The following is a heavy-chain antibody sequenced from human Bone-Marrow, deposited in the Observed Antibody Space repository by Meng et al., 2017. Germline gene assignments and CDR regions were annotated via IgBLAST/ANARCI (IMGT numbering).Heavy chain of an antibody. CDR1: GYTFTSYG. D-gene: IGHD2-2*01. V-gene: IGHV1-18*01. Sequence: ASVKVSCKASGYTFTSYGISWVRQAPGQGLEWMGWISAYNGNTNYAQKLQGRVTMTTDTSTSTAYMELRSLRSDDTAVYYCARDRRGFVVVPAAQYYYYYGMDVWGQGTTVNGAS. CDR3: ARDRRGFVVVPAAQYYYYYGMDV. J-gene: IGHJ6*02. CDR2: ISAYNGNT.